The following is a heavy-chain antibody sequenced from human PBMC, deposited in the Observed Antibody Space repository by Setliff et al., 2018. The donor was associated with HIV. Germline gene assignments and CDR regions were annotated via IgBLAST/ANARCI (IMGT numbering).Heavy chain of an antibody. J-gene: IGHJ4*02. V-gene: IGHV1-58*02. CDR3: AADLWFGELLSA. CDR1: GLTFTSSA. Sequence: SVKVSCKASGLTFTSSAMQWVRQARGQRLEWIGWIVVGSGNTNYAQKFQERVTITRDMSTSTAYMELSSLRSEDTAVYYCAADLWFGELLSAWGQGTLVTVS. CDR2: IVVGSGNT. D-gene: IGHD3-10*01.